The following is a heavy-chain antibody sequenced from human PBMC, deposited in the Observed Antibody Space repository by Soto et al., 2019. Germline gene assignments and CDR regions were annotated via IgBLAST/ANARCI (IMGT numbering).Heavy chain of an antibody. V-gene: IGHV1-2*02. D-gene: IGHD6-19*01. CDR1: GYTFSDYY. CDR2: IKPSSGGT. J-gene: IGHJ4*02. Sequence: QEQLVQSGAEVKRPGDSVKVSCTASGYTFSDYYILWVQQAPGQGLEWLAWIKPSSGGTNYEEKFQDRVTVTSDTAISTTFLELSSLRSDDTAVYYCAKCRSQWLSSLHSWGQGTLITVSS. CDR3: AKCRSQWLSSLHS.